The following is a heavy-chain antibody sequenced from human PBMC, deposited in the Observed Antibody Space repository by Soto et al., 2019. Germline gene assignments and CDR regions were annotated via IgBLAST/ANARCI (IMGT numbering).Heavy chain of an antibody. CDR1: GFTFSSYG. D-gene: IGHD1-26*01. V-gene: IGHV3-30*18. Sequence: QVQLVESGGGVVQPGRSLRLSCAASGFTFSSYGMHWVRQAPGKGLEWVAVISYDGSNKYYADSVKGRFTISRDNSKNTLYLQMNSLRAEDTAVYYGAKGEGGFDYWGQGTLVTVSS. CDR2: ISYDGSNK. CDR3: AKGEGGFDY. J-gene: IGHJ4*02.